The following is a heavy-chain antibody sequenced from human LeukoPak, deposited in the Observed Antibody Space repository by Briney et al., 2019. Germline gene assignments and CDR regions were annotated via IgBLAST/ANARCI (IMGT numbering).Heavy chain of an antibody. CDR1: GGTFISYA. CDR2: IIPIFGTA. D-gene: IGHD3-22*01. J-gene: IGHJ4*02. Sequence: ASVKVSCKASGGTFISYAISWVRQAPEQGLEWMGGIIPIFGTANYAQKFQGRVTITANESTSTAYMELSSLRSEDTAVYYCANRHSSGYYSPFDYWGQGTLVTVSS. V-gene: IGHV1-69*13. CDR3: ANRHSSGYYSPFDY.